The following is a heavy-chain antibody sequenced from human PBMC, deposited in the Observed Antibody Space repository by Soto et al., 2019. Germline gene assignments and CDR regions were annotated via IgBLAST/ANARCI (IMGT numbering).Heavy chain of an antibody. V-gene: IGHV1-69*01. CDR2: IIPIFGTA. J-gene: IGHJ4*02. Sequence: QVQLVQSGAEVKKPGASVKVSCKASGGTFSSYAISWVRQAPGQGLEWMGGIIPIFGTANYAQKFQGRVTITADESTSTAYMELGSMRYEDTAVYYCETGRVATMAGGETLFDYWGQGTLVTVSS. CDR1: GGTFSSYA. D-gene: IGHD5-12*01. CDR3: ETGRVATMAGGETLFDY.